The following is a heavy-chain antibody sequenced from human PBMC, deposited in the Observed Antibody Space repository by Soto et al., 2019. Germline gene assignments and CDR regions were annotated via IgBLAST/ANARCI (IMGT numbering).Heavy chain of an antibody. Sequence: ASVKVSCKASGYTFTGYYMHWVRQAPGQGLEWMGWINPNSGGTNYAQKFQGWVTMTRDTSISTAYMELSRLRSDDTAAYYCARAYSYYYYGMDVWGQGTTVTVSS. V-gene: IGHV1-2*04. CDR2: INPNSGGT. J-gene: IGHJ6*02. CDR1: GYTFTGYY. CDR3: ARAYSYYYYGMDV. D-gene: IGHD1-1*01.